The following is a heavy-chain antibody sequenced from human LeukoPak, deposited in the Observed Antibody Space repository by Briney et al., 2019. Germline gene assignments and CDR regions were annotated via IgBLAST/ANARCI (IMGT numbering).Heavy chain of an antibody. CDR3: ARSRVVQLRSYFDY. CDR1: GGSFSGYY. Sequence: SETLSLTCAVYGGSFSGYYWSWIRQPPGKGLEWIGEINHSGSTNYNPSLKSRVTISVDTSKNQFSLKLSSVTAADTAVYYCARSRVVQLRSYFDYWGQGTLVTVSS. D-gene: IGHD5-18*01. J-gene: IGHJ4*02. CDR2: INHSGST. V-gene: IGHV4-34*01.